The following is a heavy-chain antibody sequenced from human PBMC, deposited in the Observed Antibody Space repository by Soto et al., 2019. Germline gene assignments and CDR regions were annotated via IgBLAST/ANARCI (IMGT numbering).Heavy chain of an antibody. CDR2: ISGSGGST. V-gene: IGHV3-23*01. CDR1: GFTFSSYA. CDR3: AKVSGYVPRVGYYYYMDV. Sequence: GGSLRLSCAASGFTFSSYAMSWVRQAPGKGLEWVSAISGSGGSTYYADSVKGRFTISRDNSKNTLYLQMNSLRAEDTAVYYCAKVSGYVPRVGYYYYMDVWGKGTTVTVSS. J-gene: IGHJ6*03. D-gene: IGHD5-12*01.